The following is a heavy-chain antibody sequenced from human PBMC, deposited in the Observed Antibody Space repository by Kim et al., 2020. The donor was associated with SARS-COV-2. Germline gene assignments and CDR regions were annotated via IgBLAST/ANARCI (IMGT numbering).Heavy chain of an antibody. J-gene: IGHJ5*02. Sequence: GGSLRLSCAASGFTVSSNYMSWVRQAPGKGLEWVSVIYSGGSTYYADSVKGRFTISRDNSKNTLYLQMNSLRAEDTAVYYCARDQITFGGVIVSWGQGTLVTVSS. CDR2: IYSGGST. CDR1: GFTVSSNY. CDR3: ARDQITFGGVIVS. D-gene: IGHD3-16*02. V-gene: IGHV3-53*01.